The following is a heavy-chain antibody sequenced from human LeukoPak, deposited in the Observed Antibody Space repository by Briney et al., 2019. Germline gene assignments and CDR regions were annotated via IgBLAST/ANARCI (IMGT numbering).Heavy chain of an antibody. Sequence: GGSLRLSCAASGFTFSDYYMSWIRQAPGKGLEWVSAISGSGGSTYYADSVKGRFTISRDNSKNTLYLQMNSLRAEDTAVYYCAKDVDYYDSSGYYYNNWFDPWGQGTLVTVSS. CDR2: ISGSGGST. D-gene: IGHD3-22*01. J-gene: IGHJ5*02. CDR3: AKDVDYYDSSGYYYNNWFDP. V-gene: IGHV3-23*01. CDR1: GFTFSDYY.